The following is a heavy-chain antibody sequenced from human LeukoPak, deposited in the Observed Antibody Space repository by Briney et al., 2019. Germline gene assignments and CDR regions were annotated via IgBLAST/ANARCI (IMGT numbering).Heavy chain of an antibody. Sequence: PSETLSLTCTVSGGSISRYYWSWIRQPPGKGLELIGYIYSSGSTNYNPSLKSRITISVDTSKNQFSLKLRAVIAADMAVYYCTRGESSNFPPKFDFWGQGTLVTVSS. CDR3: TRGESSNFPPKFDF. CDR1: GGSISRYY. J-gene: IGHJ4*02. CDR2: IYSSGST. V-gene: IGHV4-59*01. D-gene: IGHD2/OR15-2a*01.